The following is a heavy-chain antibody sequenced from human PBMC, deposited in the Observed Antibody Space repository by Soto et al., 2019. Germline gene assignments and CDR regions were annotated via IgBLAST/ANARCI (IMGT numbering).Heavy chain of an antibody. CDR1: GDSISSGGNY. CDR3: ARAGLLGPLFDY. D-gene: IGHD2-15*01. V-gene: IGHV4-30-4*01. CDR2: IYYNGRT. Sequence: QVQLQESGPGLVRPSQTLSLTCSVSGDSISSGGNYWTWVRQSPGKGLEWLGYIYYNGRTYYNPSLQSRVSISVDTSRNKFSLRLTSVTAADTAVYFCARAGLLGPLFDYWGQGTLVSVSA. J-gene: IGHJ4*02.